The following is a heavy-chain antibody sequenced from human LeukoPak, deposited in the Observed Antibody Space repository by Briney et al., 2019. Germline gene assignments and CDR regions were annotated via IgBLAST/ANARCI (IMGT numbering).Heavy chain of an antibody. J-gene: IGHJ6*03. CDR2: INPNSGGT. V-gene: IGHV1-2*02. D-gene: IGHD4-17*01. CDR3: APNLGIYGDYNPDYYYYYMDV. Sequence: ASVKVSCKASGYTFTGYYMHWVRQAPGQGLEWMGWINPNSGGTNYAQKFQGRVTMTRDTSISTAYMELSRLRSDDTAVYYCAPNLGIYGDYNPDYYYYYMDVWGKGTTVTVSS. CDR1: GYTFTGYY.